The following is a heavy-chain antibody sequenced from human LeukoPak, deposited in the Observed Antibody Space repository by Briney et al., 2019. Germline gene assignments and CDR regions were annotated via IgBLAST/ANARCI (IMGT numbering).Heavy chain of an antibody. J-gene: IGHJ4*02. V-gene: IGHV4-34*01. D-gene: IGHD5-24*01. Sequence: PSETLSLTCAVYGGSFSGYYWSWIRQPPGKGLEWIGEINHSGSTNYNPSLKSRVTISVDTSKNQFSLKLSSVTAADTAVYYCARGLGMATKNWGQGTLVTVSS. CDR1: GGSFSGYY. CDR2: INHSGST. CDR3: ARGLGMATKN.